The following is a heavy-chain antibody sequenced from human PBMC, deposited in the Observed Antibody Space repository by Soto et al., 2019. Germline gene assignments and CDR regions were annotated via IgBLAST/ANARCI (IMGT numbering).Heavy chain of an antibody. CDR1: GFTFSSYA. D-gene: IGHD2-15*01. J-gene: IGHJ3*02. CDR3: AKVMVDIVVVVAAYDAFDI. V-gene: IGHV3-23*01. CDR2: ISGSGGST. Sequence: GGSLRLSCAASGFTFSSYAMSWVRQAPGKGLEWVSAISGSGGSTYYADSVKGRFTISRDNSKNTLYLQMNSLRAEDTAAYYCAKVMVDIVVVVAAYDAFDIWGQGTMVTVSS.